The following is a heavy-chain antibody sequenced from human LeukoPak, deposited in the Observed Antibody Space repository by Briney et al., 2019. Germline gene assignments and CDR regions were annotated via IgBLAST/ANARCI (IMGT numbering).Heavy chain of an antibody. Sequence: PSETLSLTCTVSGGSISSYYWSWIRQPPGKGLEWIGYIYYSGSTNYNPSLKSRVTISVDTSKNQFSLKLSSVTAADTAVYYCARAQGYSYGFYYWGQRTLVTVSS. V-gene: IGHV4-59*01. J-gene: IGHJ4*02. D-gene: IGHD5-18*01. CDR1: GGSISSYY. CDR2: IYYSGST. CDR3: ARAQGYSYGFYY.